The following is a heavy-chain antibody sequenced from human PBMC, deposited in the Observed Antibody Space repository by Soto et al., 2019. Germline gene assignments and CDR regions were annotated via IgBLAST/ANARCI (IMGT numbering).Heavy chain of an antibody. D-gene: IGHD6-13*01. V-gene: IGHV3-43*02. CDR3: AKDIRAAAGLFDY. Sequence: GGSLRLSCAASGFTFDDYAMHWVRQAPGKGLEWVSLISGDGGSTYYADSVKGRFTISRDNSKNSLYLQMNSLRTEGTALYYCAKDIRAAAGLFDYWGQGTLVTVSS. CDR1: GFTFDDYA. CDR2: ISGDGGST. J-gene: IGHJ4*02.